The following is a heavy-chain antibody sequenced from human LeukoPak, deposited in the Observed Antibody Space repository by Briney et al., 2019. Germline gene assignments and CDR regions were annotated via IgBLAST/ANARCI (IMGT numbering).Heavy chain of an antibody. CDR1: GFTLSSYS. D-gene: IGHD3-10*01. Sequence: PGGSLRLSCAVSGFTLSSYSMNWVRQAPGKGLEWVAVISYDGSNKYYADSVKGRFTISRDNSKNTLYLQMNSLRAEDTAVYYCAKVSRYGSGSIPSPDYWGQGTLVTVSS. CDR3: AKVSRYGSGSIPSPDY. CDR2: ISYDGSNK. J-gene: IGHJ4*02. V-gene: IGHV3-30*18.